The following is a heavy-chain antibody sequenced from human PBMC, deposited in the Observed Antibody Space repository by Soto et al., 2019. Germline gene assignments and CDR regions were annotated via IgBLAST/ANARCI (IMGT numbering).Heavy chain of an antibody. CDR2: INPSGGST. CDR3: ARRAYNYANMDV. CDR1: GYTFTTYY. D-gene: IGHD5-18*01. Sequence: QVQLVQSGAEVKKPGASVKVSCETSGYTFTTYYMHWVRRAPGQGLEWMGMINPSGGSTSYAQKFQGRVTMTRDTSTRTIYMELRSMRRDEPAIYYCARRAYNYANMDVWGQGTTVTVSS. V-gene: IGHV1-46*01. J-gene: IGHJ6*02.